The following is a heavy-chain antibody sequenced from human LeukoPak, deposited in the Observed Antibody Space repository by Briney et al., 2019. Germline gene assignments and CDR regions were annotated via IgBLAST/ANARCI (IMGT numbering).Heavy chain of an antibody. V-gene: IGHV3-20*04. CDR1: GCTFDDYG. CDR3: AREWGYYDSSGYYGY. D-gene: IGHD3-22*01. CDR2: INWNGGST. J-gene: IGHJ4*02. Sequence: GGSLRLSCAASGCTFDDYGMSWVRQAPGKGLEWVSGINWNGGSTGYADSVKGRFTISRDNAKNSLYLQMNSLRAEDTALYYCAREWGYYDSSGYYGYWGQGTLVTVSS.